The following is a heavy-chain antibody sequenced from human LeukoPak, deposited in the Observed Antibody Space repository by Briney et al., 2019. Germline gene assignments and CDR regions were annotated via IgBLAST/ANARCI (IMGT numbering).Heavy chain of an antibody. Sequence: GGSLRLSCAASGFTVSTSYMSWVRQAPGKGLDWVSVIYSGGSTYYADSVKGRFTISRDNSKNTLYLQMNGLRAEDTAVYYCAREAFSVRRGNFFDYWGQGTLATVSS. CDR3: AREAFSVRRGNFFDY. CDR2: IYSGGST. J-gene: IGHJ4*02. CDR1: GFTVSTSY. D-gene: IGHD1-14*01. V-gene: IGHV3-53*01.